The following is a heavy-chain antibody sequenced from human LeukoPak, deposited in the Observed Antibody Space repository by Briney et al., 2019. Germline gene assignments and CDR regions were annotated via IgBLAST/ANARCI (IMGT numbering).Heavy chain of an antibody. V-gene: IGHV1-18*01. J-gene: IGHJ4*02. D-gene: IGHD2-2*01. Sequence: ASVKVSCKASGYTFTSYGISWVRQAPGQGLEWMGWISAYNGNTNYAQKLQGRVTMTTDTSTSTAYMELRSLRSDDTAVYYCAREYCSSTSCFFGAHHVDYWGQGTLVTVSS. CDR1: GYTFTSYG. CDR3: AREYCSSTSCFFGAHHVDY. CDR2: ISAYNGNT.